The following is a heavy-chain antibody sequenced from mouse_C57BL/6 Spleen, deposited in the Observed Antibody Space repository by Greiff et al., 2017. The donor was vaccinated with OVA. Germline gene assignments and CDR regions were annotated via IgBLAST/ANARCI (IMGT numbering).Heavy chain of an antibody. V-gene: IGHV1-82*01. D-gene: IGHD1-1*01. CDR1: GYAFSSSW. Sequence: QVQLQQSGPELVKPGASVKISCKASGYAFSSSWMNWVKQRPGKGLEWIGRIYPGDGDTNYNGKLKGKATLTADKSSSTAYMQLSSLTSEDSAVYFCASSNYYGGSSYWGQGTTLTVSS. CDR2: IYPGDGDT. J-gene: IGHJ2*01. CDR3: ASSNYYGGSSY.